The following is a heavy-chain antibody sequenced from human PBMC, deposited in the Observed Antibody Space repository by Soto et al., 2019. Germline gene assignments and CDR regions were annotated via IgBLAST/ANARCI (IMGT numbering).Heavy chain of an antibody. D-gene: IGHD2-15*01. CDR3: GRGLRRVVVVVAVNLCDYDGMDV. V-gene: IGHV1-69*13. J-gene: IGHJ6*02. CDR2: IIPTFGTA. CDR1: GGTFSSYA. Sequence: SVKVSCKASGGTFSSYAISWVRQAPGQGLEWMGGIIPTFGTANFAQKFQGRVTITADESTSTAYMDLTSLRSEDTAVYCCGRGLRRVVVVVAVNLCDYDGMDVWGQGTTVTVSS.